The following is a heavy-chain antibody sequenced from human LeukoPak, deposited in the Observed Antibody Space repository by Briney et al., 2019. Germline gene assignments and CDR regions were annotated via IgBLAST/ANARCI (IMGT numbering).Heavy chain of an antibody. CDR2: IIPIFGTA. Sequence: SVKVSCKASGGTYSSYAISWVRQAPGQGLEWMGGIIPIFGTANYAQKFQGRVTITADESTSTAYMELSSLRSEDTAVYYCARAQYYYDSSGYRNFDYWGQGTLVTVSS. J-gene: IGHJ4*02. CDR3: ARAQYYYDSSGYRNFDY. CDR1: GGTYSSYA. D-gene: IGHD3-22*01. V-gene: IGHV1-69*13.